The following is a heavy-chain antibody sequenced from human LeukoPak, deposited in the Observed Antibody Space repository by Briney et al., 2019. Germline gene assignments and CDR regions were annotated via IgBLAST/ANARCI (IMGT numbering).Heavy chain of an antibody. Sequence: PGGSLRLSCAASGFTFSSYSMNWVRQAPGKGLEWVSYISSSSSTIYYADSVKGRFTISRDNAKDSLYLQMNSLRAEDTAVYYCARRVRWNPFYAVTDYYFDYWGQGTLVTVSS. J-gene: IGHJ4*02. CDR3: ARRVRWNPFYAVTDYYFDY. D-gene: IGHD3-16*01. CDR1: GFTFSSYS. CDR2: ISSSSSTI. V-gene: IGHV3-48*01.